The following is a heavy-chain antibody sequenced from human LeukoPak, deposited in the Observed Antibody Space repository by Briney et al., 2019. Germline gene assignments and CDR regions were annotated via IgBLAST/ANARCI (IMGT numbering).Heavy chain of an antibody. J-gene: IGHJ6*02. CDR3: ARDQQYYYDSSGYYYVSGPYYYYGMDV. CDR1: GFTFSSYW. CDR2: IKQDGSEK. D-gene: IGHD3-22*01. Sequence: GGSLRLSCAASGFTFSSYWMSWVRQAPGKGLEWVANIKQDGSEKYYVDSVKGRFTISRDNAKNSLYLQMNSLRAEDTAVYYCARDQQYYYDSSGYYYVSGPYYYYGMDVWGQGTTVTVSS. V-gene: IGHV3-7*01.